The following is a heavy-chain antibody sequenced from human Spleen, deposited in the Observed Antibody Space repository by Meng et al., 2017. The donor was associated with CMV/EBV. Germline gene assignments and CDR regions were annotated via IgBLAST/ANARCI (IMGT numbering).Heavy chain of an antibody. V-gene: IGHV5-51*01. CDR1: GYSFTNYW. J-gene: IGHJ4*02. CDR2: IYPGDSDT. Sequence: GGSLRLSCKGSGYSFTNYWIGWVRQMPGKGLEWMGIIYPGDSDTRYSPSFQGQVTISADKSISTAYLQWSSLKASDTAMYYCARQQFGGDLYNSFDYWGQGTLVTVSS. CDR3: ARQQFGGDLYNSFDY. D-gene: IGHD3-16*01.